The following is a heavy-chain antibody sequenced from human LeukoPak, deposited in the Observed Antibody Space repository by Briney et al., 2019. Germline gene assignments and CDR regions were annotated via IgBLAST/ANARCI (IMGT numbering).Heavy chain of an antibody. CDR1: GFTFSSYW. V-gene: IGHV3-7*01. Sequence: GGSLRLSCAVSGFTFSSYWMSWIRKAPGKGLEWVANIKQDGSEKNYVDSVKGRFTISRDNAKNSLYLQMNNLRAEDTAVYYCLPYSARPIDYWGQGTLVTVSS. CDR3: LPYSARPIDY. J-gene: IGHJ4*02. D-gene: IGHD6-6*01. CDR2: IKQDGSEK.